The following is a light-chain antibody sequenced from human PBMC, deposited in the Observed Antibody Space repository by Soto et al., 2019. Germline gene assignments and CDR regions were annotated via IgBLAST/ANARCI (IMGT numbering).Light chain of an antibody. CDR2: GAS. V-gene: IGKV3-20*01. CDR1: ETVSGSS. CDR3: QQYGSSRT. J-gene: IGKJ1*01. Sequence: DIVLTQSPGTLSLSPGERATLSCRASETVSGSSLAWYQQKPGQAPRLLIYGASSRATGIPDRFSGSGSGTDFTLTISRLEPQDFAVYYCQQYGSSRTFGQGTKVEIK.